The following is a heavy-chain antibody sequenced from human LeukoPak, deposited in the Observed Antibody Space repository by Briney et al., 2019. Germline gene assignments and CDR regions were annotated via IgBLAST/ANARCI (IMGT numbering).Heavy chain of an antibody. CDR3: ARGLPPVMKYYFDY. Sequence: GGSLRLSCAASGFTFDSYGMHWVRQAPGKGLEWVAVMWYDGSNKYYADSVKGRFTISRDDSKNTLYLQMNSLRAEDTAMYYCARGLPPVMKYYFDYWGQGTLVTVSS. V-gene: IGHV3-33*01. CDR1: GFTFDSYG. D-gene: IGHD4-11*01. J-gene: IGHJ4*02. CDR2: MWYDGSNK.